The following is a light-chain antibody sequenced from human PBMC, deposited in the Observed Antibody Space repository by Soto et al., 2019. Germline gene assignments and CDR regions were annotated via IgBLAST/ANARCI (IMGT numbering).Light chain of an antibody. CDR2: SNS. CDR1: SSNIATKS. V-gene: IGLV1-44*01. Sequence: QSVLTQPPSASGTPGQRVTISCSGSSSNIATKSVNWYQQLPGTAPKLLIYSNSQRSSGVPDRFSGSKSGTSASLAIRGLQSEDEADYYCAAWDDSLNARYVFGTGTKRTVL. CDR3: AAWDDSLNARYV. J-gene: IGLJ1*01.